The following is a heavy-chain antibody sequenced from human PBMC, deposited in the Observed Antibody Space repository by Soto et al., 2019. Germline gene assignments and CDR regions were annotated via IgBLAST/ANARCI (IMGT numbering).Heavy chain of an antibody. CDR3: ARLLRGYSGYSIGPRAFDI. V-gene: IGHV4-31*03. CDR2: IYYSGST. J-gene: IGHJ3*02. D-gene: IGHD5-12*01. Sequence: QVQLQESGPGLVKPSQTLSLTCTVSGGSISSGGYYWSWIRQHPGKGLEWIGYIYYSGSTYYNPSLKSRVTISVDTSKKQFSLKLSSVTAADTAVYYCARLLRGYSGYSIGPRAFDIWGQGTMVTVSS. CDR1: GGSISSGGYY.